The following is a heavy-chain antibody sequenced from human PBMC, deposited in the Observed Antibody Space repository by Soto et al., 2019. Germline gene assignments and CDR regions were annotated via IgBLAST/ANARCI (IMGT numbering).Heavy chain of an antibody. V-gene: IGHV3-30*18. CDR1: GFTFSSYG. CDR3: AKDLGFGDYGAFDI. D-gene: IGHD4-17*01. CDR2: ISYDGSNK. J-gene: IGHJ3*02. Sequence: PWGSLRLSCAASGFTFSSYGMHWVRQAPGKGLEWVAVISYDGSNKYYADSVKGRFTISRDNSKNTLYLQMNSLRAEDTAVYYCAKDLGFGDYGAFDIWGQGTMVTVSS.